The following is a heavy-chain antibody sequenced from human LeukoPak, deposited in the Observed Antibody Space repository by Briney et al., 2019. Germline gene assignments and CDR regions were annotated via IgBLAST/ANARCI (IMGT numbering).Heavy chain of an antibody. V-gene: IGHV4-61*02. CDR3: ARAGGYDRRGEDYYYYYYMDV. D-gene: IGHD5-12*01. J-gene: IGHJ6*03. Sequence: SETLSLTCTVSGGSISSGSYYWSWLRQPAGKGLEWLGRIYTSGSTNYNPSLKSRVTISVDTSKNQFSLKLSSVTAADTAVYYCARAGGYDRRGEDYYYYYYMDVWGKGTTVTVSS. CDR2: IYTSGST. CDR1: GGSISSGSYY.